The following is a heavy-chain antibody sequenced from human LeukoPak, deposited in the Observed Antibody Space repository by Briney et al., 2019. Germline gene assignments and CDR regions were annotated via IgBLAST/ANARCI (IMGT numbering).Heavy chain of an antibody. J-gene: IGHJ4*02. CDR1: GGSISSGSYY. CDR2: IYTSGST. D-gene: IGHD6-19*01. Sequence: SQTLSLTCTVSGGSISSGSYYWSWIRQPAGKGLEWIGRIYTSGSTNYNPSLKSRVTISVDTSKNQFSLKLSSVTAADTAVYYCARQAVGPYSSGWYATLDYWGQGTLVSVSS. V-gene: IGHV4-61*02. CDR3: ARQAVGPYSSGWYATLDY.